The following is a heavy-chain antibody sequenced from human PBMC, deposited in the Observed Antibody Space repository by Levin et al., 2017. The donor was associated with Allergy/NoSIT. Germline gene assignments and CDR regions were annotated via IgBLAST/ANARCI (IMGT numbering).Heavy chain of an antibody. CDR1: GFTFSSYA. V-gene: IGHV3-30*04. CDR3: ARGQSSTSQYYGMDV. D-gene: IGHD2-2*01. J-gene: IGHJ6*02. CDR2: ISYDGSNK. Sequence: GESLKISCAASGFTFSSYAMHWVRQAPGKGLEWVAVISYDGSNKYYADSVKGRFTISRDNSKNTLYLQMNSLRAEDTAVYYCARGQSSTSQYYGMDVWGQGTTVTVSS.